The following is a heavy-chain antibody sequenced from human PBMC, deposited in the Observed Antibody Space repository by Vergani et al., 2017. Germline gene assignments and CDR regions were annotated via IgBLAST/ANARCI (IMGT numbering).Heavy chain of an antibody. J-gene: IGHJ4*02. Sequence: QVQLQQWGAGLLKPSETLSLTCAVYGGSFSGYYWSWIRQPPGKGLEWIGYIYYSGSTNYNPSLKSRVTISVDTSKNQFSLKLSSVTAADTAVYYCAREGEDGYNFDYWGQGTLVTVSS. V-gene: IGHV4-34*11. D-gene: IGHD5-24*01. CDR2: IYYSGST. CDR1: GGSFSGYY. CDR3: AREGEDGYNFDY.